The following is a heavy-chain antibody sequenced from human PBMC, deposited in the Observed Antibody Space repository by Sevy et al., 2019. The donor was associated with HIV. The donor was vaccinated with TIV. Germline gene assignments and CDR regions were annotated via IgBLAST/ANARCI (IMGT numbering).Heavy chain of an antibody. V-gene: IGHV3-30*09. CDR2: ISYDGSKK. Sequence: GGSLRLSCAASGFTFSSYALLWVRQAPGKGLEWVSLISYDGSKKYYSDSVKGRFAISRDESKTTLFLQMNSLRTEDTAIYYGAGVCDSYCTDDCYHRFDYWGRGTLVTVSS. CDR3: AGVCDSYCTDDCYHRFDY. J-gene: IGHJ4*02. D-gene: IGHD2-21*02. CDR1: GFTFSSYA.